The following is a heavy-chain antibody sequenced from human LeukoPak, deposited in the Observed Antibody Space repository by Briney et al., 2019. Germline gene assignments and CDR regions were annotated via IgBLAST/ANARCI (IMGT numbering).Heavy chain of an antibody. CDR3: AKDLAYYYGSGRTIDY. CDR1: GFTFSSYG. Sequence: GGSLRLSCAASGFTFSSYGMHWVRQAPGKGLEWVAFIRYDGSNKYYADSVKGRFTISRDNSKNTLYLQMNSLRAEDTAVYYCAKDLAYYYGSGRTIDYWGQGTLVTVSS. D-gene: IGHD3-10*01. J-gene: IGHJ4*02. V-gene: IGHV3-30*02. CDR2: IRYDGSNK.